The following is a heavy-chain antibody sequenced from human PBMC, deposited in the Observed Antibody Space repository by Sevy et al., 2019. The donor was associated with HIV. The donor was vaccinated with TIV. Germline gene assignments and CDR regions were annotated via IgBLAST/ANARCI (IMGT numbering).Heavy chain of an antibody. V-gene: IGHV3-30-3*01. CDR1: GFTFSSYA. Sequence: GGSLRLSCAASGFTFSSYAMHWVRQAPGKGLEWVAVISYDGSNKYYADSVKGRITISRDNSKNTLYLQMNSLRAEDKAVYYCARDQHDYGGNLRTGWFDPWGQGTLVTVSS. CDR2: ISYDGSNK. J-gene: IGHJ5*02. D-gene: IGHD4-17*01. CDR3: ARDQHDYGGNLRTGWFDP.